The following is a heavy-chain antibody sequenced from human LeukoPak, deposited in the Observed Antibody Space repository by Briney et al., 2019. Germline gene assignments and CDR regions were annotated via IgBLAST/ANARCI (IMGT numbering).Heavy chain of an antibody. CDR3: VDFDFDY. J-gene: IGHJ4*02. V-gene: IGHV4-4*07. CDR2: LYASGST. Sequence: SETLSLTCTVSGGSISSYSWSWIRQPAGKGLEWIGRLYASGSTNYNPSLKSRVTMSVDTSKNQFSMKLSSVTAADTAVYYCVDFDFDYWGQGTLVTVSS. CDR1: GGSISSYS.